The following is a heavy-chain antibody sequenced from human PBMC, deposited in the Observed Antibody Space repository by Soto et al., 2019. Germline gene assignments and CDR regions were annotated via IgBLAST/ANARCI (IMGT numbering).Heavy chain of an antibody. CDR3: ARRARVITNEYYFDY. V-gene: IGHV5-51*01. CDR2: IYPGDSDT. J-gene: IGHJ4*02. D-gene: IGHD3-22*01. Sequence: GESLKISCKGSVYSFTSYWIGWVRQMPGKGLEWMGIIYPGDSDTRYSPSFQGQVTISADKSISTAYLQWSSLKASDTAMYYCARRARVITNEYYFDYWGQGTLVTVSS. CDR1: VYSFTSYW.